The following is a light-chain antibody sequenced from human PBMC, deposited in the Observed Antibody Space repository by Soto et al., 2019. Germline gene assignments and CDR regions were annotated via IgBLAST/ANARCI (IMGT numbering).Light chain of an antibody. V-gene: IGKV3-20*01. CDR1: QSVSSSY. J-gene: IGKJ1*01. CDR3: QQYSSSPTWT. CDR2: AAS. Sequence: EIVLTQSPGTLSLSPGERATLSCRASQSVSSSYLGWYQQKPGQAPRLLIYAASSRATGIPDRFSGSGSGTDFTLTISRLEPEDFAVYYCQQYSSSPTWTFGQGTKVEIK.